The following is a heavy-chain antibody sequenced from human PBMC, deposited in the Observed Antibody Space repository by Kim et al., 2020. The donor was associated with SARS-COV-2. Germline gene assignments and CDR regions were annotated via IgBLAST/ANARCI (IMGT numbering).Heavy chain of an antibody. D-gene: IGHD3-3*01. CDR2: ISGSGGST. Sequence: GGSLRLSCAASGFTFSSYAMSCVRQAPGKGLEWVSAISGSGGSTYYADSVKGRYTISRDNSKNTLYLQMNSLRAEDTAVYYCAKDPATDFYDFWSGHLNWFDPWGQGTLVTVSS. CDR1: GFTFSSYA. V-gene: IGHV3-23*01. CDR3: AKDPATDFYDFWSGHLNWFDP. J-gene: IGHJ5*02.